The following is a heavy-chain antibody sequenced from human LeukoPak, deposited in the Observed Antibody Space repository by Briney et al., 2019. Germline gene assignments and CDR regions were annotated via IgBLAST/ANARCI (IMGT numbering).Heavy chain of an antibody. V-gene: IGHV4-4*07. CDR3: ASDLAVPPYNWFDP. J-gene: IGHJ5*02. CDR1: VGSIRSSH. Sequence: SETLSLTCTVSVGSIRSSHWSWIRQPAGKGLEWIAIIYNSGGTNYNPSLKSRVTISRDTSKNQFSLTLTSVTAADTAVYYCASDLAVPPYNWFDPWGQGTLVTVSS. D-gene: IGHD2-15*01. CDR2: IYNSGGT.